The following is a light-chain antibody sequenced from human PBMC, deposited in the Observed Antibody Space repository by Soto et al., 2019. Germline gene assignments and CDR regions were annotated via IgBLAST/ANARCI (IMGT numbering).Light chain of an antibody. Sequence: EIVLTQSPGTLSLSPGERATLSCRASQSVTSSYLAWYQEKPGQAPRLLIYGASSRATGIPDRFSGSGSGTDFTLTISRLEPEDFAVYYCHHYGSSPPTWTFGQGTKVEIK. CDR1: QSVTSSY. J-gene: IGKJ1*01. CDR3: HHYGSSPPTWT. V-gene: IGKV3-20*01. CDR2: GAS.